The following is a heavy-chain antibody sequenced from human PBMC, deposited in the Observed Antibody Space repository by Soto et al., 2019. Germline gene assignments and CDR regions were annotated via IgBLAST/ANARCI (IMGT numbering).Heavy chain of an antibody. Sequence: GGSLRLSCAASGFTFSDSAMTWVRQARGKWLEYVSSITSSGSEVFHAASVKGRFTMTSDSASNTAYMELRSLTPDDTAVYYCARGGQKYVYTSIGPWGQGTLVTVSS. CDR1: GFTFSDSA. D-gene: IGHD1-1*01. CDR2: ITSSGSEV. J-gene: IGHJ5*02. CDR3: ARGGQKYVYTSIGP. V-gene: IGHV3-21*04.